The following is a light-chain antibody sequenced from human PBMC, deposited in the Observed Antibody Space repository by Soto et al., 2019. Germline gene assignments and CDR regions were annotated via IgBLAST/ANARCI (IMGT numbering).Light chain of an antibody. CDR2: SND. CDR3: QAYDYSLTASV. V-gene: IGLV1-44*01. J-gene: IGLJ3*02. CDR1: SSNIGKNS. Sequence: QSALTLPPSASGTPGQRITISCSGSSSNIGKNSVSWYQQLPGTAPKLLIYSNDQRPSGVPDRFSGSKSGTSASLAITGLQAEDEADYYCQAYDYSLTASVFGGGTKLTVL.